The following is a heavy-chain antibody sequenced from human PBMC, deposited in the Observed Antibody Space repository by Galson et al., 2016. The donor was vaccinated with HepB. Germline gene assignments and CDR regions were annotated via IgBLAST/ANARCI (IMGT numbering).Heavy chain of an antibody. J-gene: IGHJ4*02. V-gene: IGHV1-18*01. Sequence: SVKVSCKASGYTFTTFAISWVRQAPGQGLEWIGWISAYNGNTKYGQKFQGRVTMTTDTSTSTAHQELRSLTSDDTAVYYCARGTGEVLGFDHWGQGIMVTVPS. CDR2: ISAYNGNT. D-gene: IGHD1-26*01. CDR1: GYTFTTFA. CDR3: ARGTGEVLGFDH.